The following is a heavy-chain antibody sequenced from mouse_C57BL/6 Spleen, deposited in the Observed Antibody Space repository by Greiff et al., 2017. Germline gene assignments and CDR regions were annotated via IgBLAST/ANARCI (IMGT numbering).Heavy chain of an antibody. CDR3: ARRGLGNWYFDV. V-gene: IGHV1-50*01. J-gene: IGHJ1*03. Sequence: VQLQQSGAELVKPGASVKLSCKASGYTFTSYWMQWVKQRPGQGLEWIGEIDPSDSYTNYNQKFKGKATLTVDTSSSTAYMQLSSLTSEDSAVYYCARRGLGNWYFDVWGTGTTVTVSS. CDR1: GYTFTSYW. CDR2: IDPSDSYT.